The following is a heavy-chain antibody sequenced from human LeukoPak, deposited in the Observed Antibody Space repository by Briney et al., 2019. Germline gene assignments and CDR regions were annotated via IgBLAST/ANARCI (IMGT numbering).Heavy chain of an antibody. CDR1: GFTFSNYD. CDR3: ARAARYYGSSGAHAFDI. J-gene: IGHJ3*02. V-gene: IGHV3-13*01. Sequence: GGSLRLSCAASGFTFSNYDMHWVRQGTGKGLEWVSGIGTAGDTHYPDSAKGRFTISRENGKNSLYLQINSLRVGDTAMYYCARAARYYGSSGAHAFDIWGQGTMVTVS. CDR2: IGTAGDT. D-gene: IGHD3-22*01.